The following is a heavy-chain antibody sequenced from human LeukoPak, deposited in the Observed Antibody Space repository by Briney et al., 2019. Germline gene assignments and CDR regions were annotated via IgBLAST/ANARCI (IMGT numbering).Heavy chain of an antibody. Sequence: GGSLRLSCAASGFTFSSYEMNWVRQAPGKGLEWVSYISSSGSTIYYADSVKGRFTISRDNAKNSLYLQMNSLRAEDTAVYYCAKQQLVPTSLYWGQGTLVTVSS. CDR1: GFTFSSYE. CDR3: AKQQLVPTSLY. CDR2: ISSSGSTI. D-gene: IGHD6-13*01. V-gene: IGHV3-48*03. J-gene: IGHJ4*02.